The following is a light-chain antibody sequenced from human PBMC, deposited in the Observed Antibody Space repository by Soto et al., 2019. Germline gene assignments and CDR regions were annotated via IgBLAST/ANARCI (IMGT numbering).Light chain of an antibody. CDR1: QSVTVNS. CDR2: AAS. CDR3: QHYGNTPPSFT. J-gene: IGKJ3*01. V-gene: IGKV3-20*01. Sequence: EILLTQSPSTLSLSPGEGVTLSCRASQSVTVNSLAWYQQKPGQAPRLLIYAASTRAAAVPDRSTGSGSGTNLALTTSRLEPEHFAVYYCQHYGNTPPSFTLGPGTKVDSK.